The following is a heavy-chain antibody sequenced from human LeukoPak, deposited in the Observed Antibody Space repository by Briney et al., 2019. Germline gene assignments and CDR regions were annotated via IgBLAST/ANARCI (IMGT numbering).Heavy chain of an antibody. CDR2: MNTTSGTT. CDR3: ARVGCSGGSCHQGY. V-gene: IGHV1-8*01. J-gene: IGHJ4*02. D-gene: IGHD2-15*01. CDR1: GYTFTSYE. Sequence: ASVKVSCKASGYTFTSYEINWVRQATGQGLQWMRWMNTTSGTTAYAQKFQGRVTMTRNNSISTAYIELRSLRSEDTTVYYCARVGCSGGSCHQGYWGQGTLVTVSS.